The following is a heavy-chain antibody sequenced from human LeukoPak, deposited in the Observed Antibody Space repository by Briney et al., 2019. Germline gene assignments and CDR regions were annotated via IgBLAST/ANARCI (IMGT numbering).Heavy chain of an antibody. D-gene: IGHD3-16*01. CDR1: GYRFTNYW. CDR3: ARHSTFAFDI. J-gene: IGHJ3*02. V-gene: IGHV5-51*01. Sequence: GESLKISCKDSGYRFTNYWIGWVRQMPGKGLEWMGIIYPGDSDTRYSPSFQGQVTISADESTSTAYLQWSSLKASDTAMYYCARHSTFAFDIWGQGTMVTVSS. CDR2: IYPGDSDT.